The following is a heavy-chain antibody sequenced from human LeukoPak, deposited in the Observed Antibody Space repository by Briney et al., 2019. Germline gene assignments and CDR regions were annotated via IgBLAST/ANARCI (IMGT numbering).Heavy chain of an antibody. CDR1: GASFSNYY. V-gene: IGHV4-59*01. CDR3: ARGGDYAVPDFDY. D-gene: IGHD4-17*01. CDR2: IYYSGST. J-gene: IGHJ4*02. Sequence: SETLSLTCNVSGASFSNYYWSWIRQSPGKGLEWIGVIYYSGSTNYNPSLESRVTISFDTSRNYFSLKLSSVTAADTAVYYCARGGDYAVPDFDYWGQGTLVTVSS.